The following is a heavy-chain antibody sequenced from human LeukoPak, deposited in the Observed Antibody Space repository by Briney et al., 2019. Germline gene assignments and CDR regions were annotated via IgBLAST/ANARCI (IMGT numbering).Heavy chain of an antibody. D-gene: IGHD4-17*01. CDR2: ITGSGTTT. CDR1: GIAFRNYA. CDR3: GIDPNGDYIGAFDF. J-gene: IGHJ3*01. Sequence: GGSLRLSCVASGIAFRNYAMTWVRQAPGKGLEWVSSITGSGTTTRYADSVKGRFTISRDNSVGTPYLQLNSLSAADTAVYYCGIDPNGDYIGAFDFWGQGTKVTASS. V-gene: IGHV3-23*01.